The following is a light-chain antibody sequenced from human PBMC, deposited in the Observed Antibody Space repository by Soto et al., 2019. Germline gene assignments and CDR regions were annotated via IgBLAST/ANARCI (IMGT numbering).Light chain of an antibody. CDR3: QQYNSYPIT. Sequence: DIQMTQSPSTLSASVGDRVTITCRASQSISSWLAWYQQKPGKAPKVLIYDASSLESGVPSRFSGSGSGTEFTLTISSLQPDDFATYYCQQYNSYPITFGQGTRLEIK. CDR2: DAS. J-gene: IGKJ5*01. CDR1: QSISSW. V-gene: IGKV1-5*01.